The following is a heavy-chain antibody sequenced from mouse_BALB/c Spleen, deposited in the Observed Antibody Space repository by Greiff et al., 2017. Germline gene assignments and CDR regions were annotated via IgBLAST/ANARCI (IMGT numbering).Heavy chain of an antibody. CDR1: GYTFTSYY. Sequence: QVQLKQSGPELVKPGASVRISCKASGYTFTSYYIHWVKQRPGQGLEWIGWIYPGNVNTKYNEKFKGKATLTADKSSSTAYMQLSSLTSEDSAVYFCARWGGYWYFDVWGAGTTVTVSS. J-gene: IGHJ1*01. CDR3: ARWGGYWYFDV. V-gene: IGHV1S56*01. CDR2: IYPGNVNT.